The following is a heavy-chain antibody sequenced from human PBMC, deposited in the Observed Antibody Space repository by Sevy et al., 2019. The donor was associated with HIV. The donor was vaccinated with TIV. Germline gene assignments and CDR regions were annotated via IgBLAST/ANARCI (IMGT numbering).Heavy chain of an antibody. D-gene: IGHD3-10*01. CDR2: IYYSGST. CDR3: ARLGATRFYFDY. CDR1: GGSISSSSHY. J-gene: IGHJ4*02. Sequence: SETLSLTCAVSGGSISSSSHYWVWIRQPPGKGLECIGNIYYSGSTYYNPSLKSRVTISVDTSKNRFSLKLTSVTAADTAVYYCARLGATRFYFDYWGQGTPVTVSS. V-gene: IGHV4-39*01.